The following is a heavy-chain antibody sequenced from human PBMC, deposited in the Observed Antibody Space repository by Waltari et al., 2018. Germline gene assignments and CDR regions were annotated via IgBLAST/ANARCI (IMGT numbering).Heavy chain of an antibody. CDR1: GCSISSGGYY. Sequence: QVQLQESGPGLVKPSPTLSLTCTVSGCSISSGGYYWSWIRQHPGKGLEWIGYIYYSGSTYYNPSLKSRVTISVDTSKNQFSLKLSSVTAADTAVYYCARGAFHYYMDVWGKGTTVTVSS. J-gene: IGHJ6*03. V-gene: IGHV4-31*03. CDR2: IYYSGST. CDR3: ARGAFHYYMDV.